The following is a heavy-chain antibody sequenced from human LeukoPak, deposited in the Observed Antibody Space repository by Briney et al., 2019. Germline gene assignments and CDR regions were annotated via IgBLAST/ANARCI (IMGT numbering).Heavy chain of an antibody. Sequence: AGGSLRLSFAASGFTFSSYAMHWVRQAPGKGLEWVAVISDDGSNKYYADSVKGRFTISRDNSKNTLYLQMNSLRAEDTAVYYCARGGVVVPAAILYWGQGTLVTVSS. D-gene: IGHD2-2*01. CDR3: ARGGVVVPAAILY. CDR2: ISDDGSNK. CDR1: GFTFSSYA. J-gene: IGHJ4*02. V-gene: IGHV3-30*04.